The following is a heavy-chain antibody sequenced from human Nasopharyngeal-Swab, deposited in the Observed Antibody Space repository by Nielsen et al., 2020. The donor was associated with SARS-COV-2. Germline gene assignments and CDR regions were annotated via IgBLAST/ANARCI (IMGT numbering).Heavy chain of an antibody. CDR1: GFTFSSYD. J-gene: IGHJ6*02. CDR3: ARDGRHSGSYQDPYYYGMDV. D-gene: IGHD1-26*01. V-gene: IGHV3-13*01. Sequence: GESLKISCAASGFTFSSYDMHWVRQATGKGLEWVSAIGTAGDTYYPGSVKGRFTISRENAKNSLYLQMNSLRAEDTAVYYCARDGRHSGSYQDPYYYGMDVWGQGTTVTVSS. CDR2: IGTAGDT.